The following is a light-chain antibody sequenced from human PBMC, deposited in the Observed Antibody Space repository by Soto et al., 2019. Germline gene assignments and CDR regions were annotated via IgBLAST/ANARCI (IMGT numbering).Light chain of an antibody. CDR1: QSVSSN. CDR2: GAS. Sequence: EIVMTQSPATLSVSPGERATLSCRASQSVSSNLAWYQQKPGQAPRLLIHGASTRATGIPARFSGSGSGTDFTLTISSLQSEDFAVYFCQHYNNWPLTFGGGTKVEIK. V-gene: IGKV3-15*01. CDR3: QHYNNWPLT. J-gene: IGKJ4*01.